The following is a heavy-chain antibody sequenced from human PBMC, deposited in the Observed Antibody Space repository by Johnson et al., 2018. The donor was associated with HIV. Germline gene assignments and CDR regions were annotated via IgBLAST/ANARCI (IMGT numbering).Heavy chain of an antibody. D-gene: IGHD3-10*01. J-gene: IGHJ3*02. Sequence: VQLVESGGGLVQPGGSLRLSCTATGFNFSRNWMNWVRQAPGKGLEWVANIQGDGSEKYYVDSVRGRFTISRDNAKNSLYLQMNSLRADDTAVYYCARPIVRGAADIWGQGTMVIVSS. V-gene: IGHV3-7*05. CDR3: ARPIVRGAADI. CDR2: IQGDGSEK. CDR1: GFNFSRNW.